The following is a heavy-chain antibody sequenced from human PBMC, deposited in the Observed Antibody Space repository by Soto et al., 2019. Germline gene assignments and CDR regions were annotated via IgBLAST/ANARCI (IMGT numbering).Heavy chain of an antibody. D-gene: IGHD6-19*01. J-gene: IGHJ3*01. CDR3: ASPTVIAVAGTDAFDV. CDR2: IYTSGST. Sequence: SETLSLTCTVSGGSISSYYWSWIRQPAGKGLEWIGRIYTSGSTNYNPSLKSRVTMSVDTSKNQFSLKLSSVTAADTAVYYCASPTVIAVAGTDAFDVWGQGTMVTVSS. V-gene: IGHV4-4*07. CDR1: GGSISSYY.